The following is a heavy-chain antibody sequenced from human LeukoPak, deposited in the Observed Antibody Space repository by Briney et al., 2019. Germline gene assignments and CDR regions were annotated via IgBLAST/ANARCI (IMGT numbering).Heavy chain of an antibody. D-gene: IGHD6-19*01. V-gene: IGHV3-7*01. J-gene: IGHJ4*02. CDR1: GFTFSSHW. Sequence: GGSLRLSCAASGFTFSSHWMNWVCQAPGKGLEWVPNIKQDGSEKYYVDSVKGRFTISRDNAKNSLYLQMNSLRAEDTAVYYCARDHTVGQWPTHFDYWGQGTLVTVPS. CDR3: ARDHTVGQWPTHFDY. CDR2: IKQDGSEK.